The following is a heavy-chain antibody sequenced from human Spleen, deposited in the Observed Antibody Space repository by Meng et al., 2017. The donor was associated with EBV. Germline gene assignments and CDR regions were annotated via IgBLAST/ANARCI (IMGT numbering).Heavy chain of an antibody. D-gene: IGHD2-2*02. Sequence: QAVLQTSGQASMNRAGTLTVTCLWCGTCVSVVRCYCHWLRQPPGRVPECYWYIYFPCSPTLHPTLTSPLTISVDPANITISLMLTSVTAADTAVXYCARKLYTDSFFDSWGQGTLVTVSS. CDR2: IYFPCSP. CDR1: GTCVSVVRCY. V-gene: IGHV4-61*01. J-gene: IGHJ4*02. CDR3: ARKLYTDSFFDS.